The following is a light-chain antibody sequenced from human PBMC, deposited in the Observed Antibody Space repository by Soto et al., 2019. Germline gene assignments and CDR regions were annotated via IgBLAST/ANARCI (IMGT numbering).Light chain of an antibody. Sequence: EIVMTQSPATLSVSPGERAALSCRASQSVNSNFAWYQQKPGQAPRLLIYGASTRATDIPARFSGSGSGTEFTLTISSLPSEDFAVYYCQQYNNWPYTFGQGTKLELK. V-gene: IGKV3D-15*01. CDR3: QQYNNWPYT. CDR2: GAS. J-gene: IGKJ2*01. CDR1: QSVNSN.